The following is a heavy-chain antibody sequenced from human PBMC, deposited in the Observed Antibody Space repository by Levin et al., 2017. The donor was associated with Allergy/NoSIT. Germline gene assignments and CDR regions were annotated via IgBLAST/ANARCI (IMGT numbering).Heavy chain of an antibody. CDR1: GGSISSGSYY. Sequence: LRLSCTVSGGSISSGSYYWSWIRQPAGKGLEWIGRSYSRGSTNYNPSLQSRVTISVDTSKNQFSLKLSSMTAADTAVYYGARAGGYTFGPGAFDIWGQGTMVTVSS. CDR3: ARAGGYTFGPGAFDI. D-gene: IGHD5-18*01. V-gene: IGHV4-61*02. J-gene: IGHJ3*02. CDR2: SYSRGST.